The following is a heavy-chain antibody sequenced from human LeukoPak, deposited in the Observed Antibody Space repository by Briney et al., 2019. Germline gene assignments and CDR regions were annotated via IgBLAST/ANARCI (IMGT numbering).Heavy chain of an antibody. Sequence: GGSLRLSCVASGFTFDDYAMHWVRQAPGKGLEWVAGINWNSVSAVYADSLKGRLTISRDNAKNSLFLQMNSLKTEDTAFYYCAKGARSSSGYTTDWGQGILVAVSS. CDR3: AKGARSSSGYTTD. D-gene: IGHD3-22*01. CDR2: INWNSVSA. V-gene: IGHV3-9*01. CDR1: GFTFDDYA. J-gene: IGHJ4*02.